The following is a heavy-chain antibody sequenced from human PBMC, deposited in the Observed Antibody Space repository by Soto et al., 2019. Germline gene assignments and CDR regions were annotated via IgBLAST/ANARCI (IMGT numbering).Heavy chain of an antibody. CDR3: ARDQAYSYGPGAYFDY. CDR2: ISSSSSYI. J-gene: IGHJ4*02. CDR1: GFTFSSYS. V-gene: IGHV3-21*01. Sequence: GGSLRLSCAASGFTFSSYSMNWVRQAPGKGLEWVSSISSSSSYIYYADSVKGRFTISRDNAKNSLYLQMNSLRAEDTAVYYCARDQAYSYGPGAYFDYWGQGTLVTVSS. D-gene: IGHD5-18*01.